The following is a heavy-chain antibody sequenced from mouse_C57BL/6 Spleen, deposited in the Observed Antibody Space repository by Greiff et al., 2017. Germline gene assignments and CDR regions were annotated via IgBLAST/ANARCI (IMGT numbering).Heavy chain of an antibody. CDR2: IWRGGST. J-gene: IGHJ4*01. Sequence: VQRVESGPGLVQPSQSLSITCTVSGFSLTSYGVHWVRQSPGKGLEWLGVIWRGGSTDYNAAFMSRLSITKDNSKSQVFFKMNSLQADDTAIYYCAKGELFFYAMDYWGQGTSVTVSS. D-gene: IGHD1-1*02. CDR3: AKGELFFYAMDY. CDR1: GFSLTSYG. V-gene: IGHV2-5*01.